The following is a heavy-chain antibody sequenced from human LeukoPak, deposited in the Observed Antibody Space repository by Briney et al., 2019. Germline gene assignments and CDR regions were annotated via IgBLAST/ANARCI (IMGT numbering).Heavy chain of an antibody. D-gene: IGHD5-18*01. V-gene: IGHV3-74*01. CDR3: ARTRGYSYGYTGYYYGMDV. CDR2: IDSDGSGT. J-gene: IGHJ6*02. Sequence: GGSLRLSCAASGFTFSSYWMHWVRQVPGKGLVWVSHIDSDGSGTTYADSVKGRFTISRDNARNTLYLQMNSLRAEDTAVYYCARTRGYSYGYTGYYYGMDVWGQGTTVTVSS. CDR1: GFTFSSYW.